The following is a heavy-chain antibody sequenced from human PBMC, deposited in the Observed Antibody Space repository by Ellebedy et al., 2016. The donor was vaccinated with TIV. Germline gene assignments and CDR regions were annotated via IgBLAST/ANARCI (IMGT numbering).Heavy chain of an antibody. CDR2: ISAYNGNT. Sequence: ASVKVSCXASGYTFPNYGINWLRQAPGQGLDWMGWISAYNGNTNYAQKLQDRVSMTTDTSTSTAYMELRSLRSDDTAVYYCARSRTTVTTDLDYWGQGTLVTVSS. CDR3: ARSRTTVTTDLDY. J-gene: IGHJ4*02. D-gene: IGHD4-11*01. V-gene: IGHV1-18*01. CDR1: GYTFPNYG.